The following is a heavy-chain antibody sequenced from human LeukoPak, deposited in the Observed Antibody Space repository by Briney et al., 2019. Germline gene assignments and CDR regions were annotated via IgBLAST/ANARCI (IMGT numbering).Heavy chain of an antibody. CDR3: ARGLTGYYRPSIFDY. CDR2: INWSGDNT. J-gene: IGHJ4*02. Sequence: GGSLRLSCAASGFTFDDYVMSWVRQAPGKGLEWVSGINWSGDNTGYADSVQGRFTISRDNAKNSLYLQMNSLRAEDTALYYCARGLTGYYRPSIFDYWGQGTLVTVSS. CDR1: GFTFDDYV. D-gene: IGHD3-9*01. V-gene: IGHV3-20*04.